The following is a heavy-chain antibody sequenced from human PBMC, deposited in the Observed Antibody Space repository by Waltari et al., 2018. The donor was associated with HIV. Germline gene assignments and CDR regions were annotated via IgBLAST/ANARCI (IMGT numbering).Heavy chain of an antibody. Sequence: QVQLVPSGAEVKKPVASVNVSCKFSGHPLSDLSMPWVRQVPGKGLEWMGNFDPEDDETIYAQKFQGRVTMTEDTSSDTAYMELSSLTSGDTAVYYCATDFSGMVRAYSYYSLDVWGQGTTVTVSS. CDR1: GHPLSDLS. CDR3: ATDFSGMVRAYSYYSLDV. CDR2: FDPEDDET. J-gene: IGHJ6*02. V-gene: IGHV1-24*01. D-gene: IGHD3-10*01.